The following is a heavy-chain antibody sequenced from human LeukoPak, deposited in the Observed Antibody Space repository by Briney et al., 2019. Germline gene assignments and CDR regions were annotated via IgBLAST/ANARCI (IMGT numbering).Heavy chain of an antibody. V-gene: IGHV3-30*03. CDR1: GFTFSSYG. CDR3: AANKMDH. J-gene: IGHJ4*02. CDR2: ISCDGSNK. Sequence: PGRSLRLSCAASGFTFSSYGMHWVRQAPGKGLEWVAVISCDGSNKYYADSVKGRFTISRDNSKNTLYLQMNSLRAEDTAVYYCAANKMDHWGQGTLVTVSS.